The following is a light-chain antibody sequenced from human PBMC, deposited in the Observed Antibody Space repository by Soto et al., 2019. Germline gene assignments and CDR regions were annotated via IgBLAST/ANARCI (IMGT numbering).Light chain of an antibody. Sequence: EIVLTQSPATLSLAPGERATLTCRASQSVGYYLAWFQQKPGQAPRLLISDASNRATGIPARFSGSGSGTDFTLTISSLEPEDFTVYYCRQRSNWPPLFTFGPGTKVDIK. V-gene: IGKV3-11*01. CDR1: QSVGYY. CDR3: RQRSNWPPLFT. J-gene: IGKJ3*01. CDR2: DAS.